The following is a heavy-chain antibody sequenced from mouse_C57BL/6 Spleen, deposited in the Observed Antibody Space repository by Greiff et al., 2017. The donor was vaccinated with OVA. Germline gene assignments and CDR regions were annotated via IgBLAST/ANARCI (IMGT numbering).Heavy chain of an antibody. CDR3: ARSGGNYARYFDV. V-gene: IGHV1-82*01. D-gene: IGHD2-1*01. J-gene: IGHJ1*03. CDR1: GYAFSSSW. Sequence: QVQLKQSGPELVKPGASVKISCKASGYAFSSSWMNWVKQRPGKGLEWIGRIYPGDGDTNYNGKFKGKATLTADKSSSTAYMQLSSLTSEDSAVYFCARSGGNYARYFDVWGTGTTVTVSS. CDR2: IYPGDGDT.